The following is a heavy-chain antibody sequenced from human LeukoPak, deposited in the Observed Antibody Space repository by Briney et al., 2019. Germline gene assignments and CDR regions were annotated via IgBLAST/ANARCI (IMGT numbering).Heavy chain of an antibody. Sequence: GASVKVSCKASGYTFTGYYMHWVRQAPGQGLEWMGWINPNSGGTNYAQKLQGRVTMTRDTSTSTVYMELSSLRSEDTAVYYCARDLRGYSYYYGMDVWGQGTTVTVSS. CDR1: GYTFTGYY. CDR2: INPNSGGT. J-gene: IGHJ6*02. V-gene: IGHV1-2*02. D-gene: IGHD5-12*01. CDR3: ARDLRGYSYYYGMDV.